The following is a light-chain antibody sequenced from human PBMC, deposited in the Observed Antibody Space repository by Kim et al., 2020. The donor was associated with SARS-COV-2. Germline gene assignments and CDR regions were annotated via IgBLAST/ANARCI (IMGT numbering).Light chain of an antibody. Sequence: EIVLTQSPGTLSLSPGERATLSCRASQTVSSNYLAWYQQKPGQAPRLLISDASSRATGIPDRFSGSGSGTDFTLTISRLEPEDFAVYYCQQYGSSRRTFGQGTKVDFK. CDR1: QTVSSNY. J-gene: IGKJ1*01. CDR2: DAS. V-gene: IGKV3-20*01. CDR3: QQYGSSRRT.